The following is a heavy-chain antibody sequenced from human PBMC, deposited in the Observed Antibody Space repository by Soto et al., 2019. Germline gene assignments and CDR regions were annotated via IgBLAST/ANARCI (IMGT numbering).Heavy chain of an antibody. J-gene: IGHJ5*02. CDR1: GFTFGDYA. Sequence: GGSLRLSCSASGFTFGDYALSWFRQAPGKGLEWVGFIRSKPYGETTEYDASVKGRFTLSRDDSKSIAYLHMNSLKTDDTAVYFCTRTPYLIRGVTHNWFDPWGQGTLVTVSS. D-gene: IGHD3-10*01. CDR2: IRSKPYGETT. V-gene: IGHV3-49*03. CDR3: TRTPYLIRGVTHNWFDP.